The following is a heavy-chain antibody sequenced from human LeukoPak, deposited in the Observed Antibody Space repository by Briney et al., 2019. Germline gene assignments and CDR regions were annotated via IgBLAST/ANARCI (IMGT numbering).Heavy chain of an antibody. CDR2: IRYDGSNK. Sequence: GGSLRLSCAVSGFSISSNYMNWVRQAPGKGLEWVAFIRYDGSNKYYADSVKGRFTISRDNSKNTLYLQMNSLRAEDTAVYYCAKDRAITMVRGLDYWGQGTLVTVSS. CDR1: GFSISSNY. J-gene: IGHJ4*02. V-gene: IGHV3-30*02. D-gene: IGHD3-10*01. CDR3: AKDRAITMVRGLDY.